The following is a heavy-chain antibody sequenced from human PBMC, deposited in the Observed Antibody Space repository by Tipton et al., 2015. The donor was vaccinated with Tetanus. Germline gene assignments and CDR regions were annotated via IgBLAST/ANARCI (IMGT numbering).Heavy chain of an antibody. V-gene: IGHV4-39*01. D-gene: IGHD2-21*02. J-gene: IGHJ5*02. CDR1: GGSINSGTFY. CDR2: IYYNGNT. Sequence: GLVKPSETLSLTCTVSGGSINSGTFYWDWIRQTPGKGLEWIGNIYYNGNTLQNPSLKSRVTMSLDKSKNQFPLKLRPVPAADTAFYYCARTAVNWFDPWGQGILVTVSS. CDR3: ARTAVNWFDP.